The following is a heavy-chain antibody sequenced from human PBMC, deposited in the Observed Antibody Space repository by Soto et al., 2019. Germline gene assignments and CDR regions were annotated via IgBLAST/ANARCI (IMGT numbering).Heavy chain of an antibody. V-gene: IGHV3-30-3*01. CDR3: ARGITIFGVVIISHYYYGMDV. D-gene: IGHD3-3*01. CDR1: GFTFRSYA. CDR2: ISYDGSNK. Sequence: GGSLRLSCAASGFTFRSYARHWVRQAPGKGLEWVAVISYDGSNKYYADSVKGRFTISRDNSKNTLYLQMNSLRAEDTAVYYCARGITIFGVVIISHYYYGMDVWGQGTTVTVSS. J-gene: IGHJ6*02.